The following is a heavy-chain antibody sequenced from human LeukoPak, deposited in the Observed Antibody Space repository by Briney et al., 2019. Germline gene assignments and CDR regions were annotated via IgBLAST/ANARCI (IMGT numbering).Heavy chain of an antibody. CDR1: GYTLTELS. Sequence: ASVNVSCKFSGYTLTELSMHGVRQAPGKGLEWMGGFDPEDGETIYAQKFQGRVTMTEDTSTDTAYMELSSLRSEDTAVYYCATRYGVAAADFDYWGQGTLVTVSS. J-gene: IGHJ4*02. V-gene: IGHV1-24*01. CDR2: FDPEDGET. D-gene: IGHD6-13*01. CDR3: ATRYGVAAADFDY.